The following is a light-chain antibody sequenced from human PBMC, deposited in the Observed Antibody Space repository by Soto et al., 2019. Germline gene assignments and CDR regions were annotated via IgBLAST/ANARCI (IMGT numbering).Light chain of an antibody. J-gene: IGKJ4*01. V-gene: IGKV3-20*01. CDR1: QSVSSY. CDR2: DTS. CDR3: QQYGSSPLT. Sequence: EIVLTQSPGPLSLSVGERVTLSCRASQSVSSYLAWYQQTPGQAPRLLIYDTSNRATGTPDRFSGSGSGTDCALTISRLEPEEFTVYYCQQYGSSPLTFGGGTTVEIK.